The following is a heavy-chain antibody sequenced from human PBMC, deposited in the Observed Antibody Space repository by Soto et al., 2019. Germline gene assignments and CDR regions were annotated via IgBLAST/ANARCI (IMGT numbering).Heavy chain of an antibody. CDR3: AKKVNSGPGSQYFDY. J-gene: IGHJ4*02. D-gene: IGHD3-10*01. CDR2: FRTGADDGTT. CDR1: GFTFSSYS. V-gene: IGHV3-23*01. Sequence: GGSLRLSCAASGFTFSSYSMSWVRQAPGKGLEWVSGFRTGADDGTTYYADSVKGRFTISRDISKNTLFLQMSSLRAEDTAIYYCAKKVNSGPGSQYFDYWGQGTLVTVS.